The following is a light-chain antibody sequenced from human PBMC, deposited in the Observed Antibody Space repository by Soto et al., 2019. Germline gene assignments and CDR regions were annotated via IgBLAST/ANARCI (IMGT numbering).Light chain of an antibody. CDR2: GAS. V-gene: IGKV3-20*01. Sequence: ESVLTQSPATLSLSPGERATLSCRASQSVSSYLAWYQQKPGQAPRRLIFGASFRATGIPDRFSGSGSGTDFTLTISRLEPEDFAVYYCQQYGSSPTTFGQGTKVDIK. J-gene: IGKJ1*01. CDR1: QSVSSY. CDR3: QQYGSSPTT.